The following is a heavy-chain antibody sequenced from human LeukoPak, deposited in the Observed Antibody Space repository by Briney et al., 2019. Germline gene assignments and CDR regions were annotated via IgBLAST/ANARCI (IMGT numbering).Heavy chain of an antibody. D-gene: IGHD5-24*01. CDR1: GGSFSGYY. J-gene: IGHJ4*02. Sequence: SETLSLTCAVYGGSFSGYYWSWIRQPPGKGLEWIGEINHSGSTNYNPSLKSRVTISVDTSKNQFSLKLSSVTAADTAVYYCARTPRDGYNSPYFDYWGQGTLVTVSS. V-gene: IGHV4-34*01. CDR2: INHSGST. CDR3: ARTPRDGYNSPYFDY.